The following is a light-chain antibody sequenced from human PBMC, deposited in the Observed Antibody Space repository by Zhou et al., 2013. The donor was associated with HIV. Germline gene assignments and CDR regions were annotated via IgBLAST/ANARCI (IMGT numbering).Light chain of an antibody. J-gene: IGKJ4*01. CDR1: QNVPY. V-gene: IGKV3-15*01. CDR2: DAS. Sequence: EVVMTQSPGTLSLSPGERATLSCRASQNVPYLAWYQKKSGQPPRLLIYDASTRATGVPVRFSGSGSGTEFTLSIANLQSEDVAVYYCQQYGTFGGGTKVEIK. CDR3: QQYGT.